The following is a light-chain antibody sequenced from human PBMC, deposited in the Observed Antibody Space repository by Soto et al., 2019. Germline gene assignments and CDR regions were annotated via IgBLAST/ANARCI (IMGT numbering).Light chain of an antibody. CDR3: QQANSFPWT. Sequence: DIRMTQAPASVSASVGDRVTITCRASQGISHWLAWYQQKPGNAPKPLIYEASSLERGVPARFSGSGSGTDFTLTISSLQPEDFATYYCQQANSFPWTFGQGTKV. V-gene: IGKV1-12*02. CDR2: EAS. J-gene: IGKJ1*01. CDR1: QGISHW.